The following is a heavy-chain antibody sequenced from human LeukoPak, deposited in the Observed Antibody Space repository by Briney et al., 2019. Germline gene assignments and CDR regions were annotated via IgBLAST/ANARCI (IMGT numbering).Heavy chain of an antibody. V-gene: IGHV3-48*01. CDR1: GFTFSSYS. Sequence: RGSLRLSCAASGFTFSSYSMNWVRQAPGKGLEWVSYISSSSSIIYYADSVKGRFTISRDNAKNSLYLQMNSLRAEDTAVYYCASLYSYGFGGEFDYWGQGTLVTVSS. J-gene: IGHJ4*02. CDR3: ASLYSYGFGGEFDY. D-gene: IGHD5-18*01. CDR2: ISSSSSII.